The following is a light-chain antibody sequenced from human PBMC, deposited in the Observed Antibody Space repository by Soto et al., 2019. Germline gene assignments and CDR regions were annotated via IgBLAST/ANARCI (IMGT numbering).Light chain of an antibody. Sequence: EIVLTQSPGTLSLSPGERATLSYRASQSVSSSYLAWYQQKPGQAPRLLIYDAFSRATDIPDRFSGSGSGTDFTLTISRLEPEDFAVYYCQHYGSSPPKYTFGQGTKLEI. V-gene: IGKV3-20*01. CDR1: QSVSSSY. CDR2: DAF. J-gene: IGKJ2*01. CDR3: QHYGSSPPKYT.